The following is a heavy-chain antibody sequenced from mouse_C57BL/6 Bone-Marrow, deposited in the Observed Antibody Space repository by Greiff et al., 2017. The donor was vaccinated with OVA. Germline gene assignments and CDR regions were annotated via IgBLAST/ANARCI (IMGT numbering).Heavy chain of an antibody. CDR3: ARDNRYDYISMDY. Sequence: EVHLVESGGGLVKPGGSLKLSCAASGFTFSSYAMSWVRQTPEKRLEWVATISDGGSYTYYPDNVKGRLTISRDNAKNNLYLQMSHLKSEDTAMYYCARDNRYDYISMDYWGQGTSVTVSS. CDR1: GFTFSSYA. CDR2: ISDGGSYT. V-gene: IGHV5-4*01. D-gene: IGHD2-4*01. J-gene: IGHJ4*01.